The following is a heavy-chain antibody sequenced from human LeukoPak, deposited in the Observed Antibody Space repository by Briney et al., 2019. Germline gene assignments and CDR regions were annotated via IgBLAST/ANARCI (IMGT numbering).Heavy chain of an antibody. Sequence: PGGSLRLSCAASGFNVSTNYMSWVRQAPGKGLEWVAVINSGTNTYYADSVKGRFTISRDNTKNTLYLQMNSLRAEDTAVYYCARGHADYSGSWYGRFDYWGQGTLVTVSS. CDR3: ARGHADYSGSWYGRFDY. CDR2: INSGTNT. D-gene: IGHD6-13*01. CDR1: GFNVSTNY. V-gene: IGHV3-53*01. J-gene: IGHJ4*02.